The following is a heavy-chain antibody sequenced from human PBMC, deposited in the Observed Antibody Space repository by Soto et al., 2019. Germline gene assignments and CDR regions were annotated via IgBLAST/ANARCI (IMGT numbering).Heavy chain of an antibody. D-gene: IGHD6-13*01. CDR2: IYYSGST. CDR3: VRGGSSWPSYFDY. CDR1: GGSVSSGYYY. J-gene: IGHJ4*02. Sequence: QVQLQESGPGLVKPSETLSLTCTVSGVSGGSVSSGYYYWSWIRQPPGKGLEWIGYIYYSGSTNYNLSLKSRVTISVDTSKNQFSLKLSSVTAADTAVYYCVRGGSSWPSYFDYWGQGTLVTVSS. V-gene: IGHV4-61*01.